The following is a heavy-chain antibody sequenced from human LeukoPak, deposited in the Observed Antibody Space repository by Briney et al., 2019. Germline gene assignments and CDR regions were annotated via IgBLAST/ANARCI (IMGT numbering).Heavy chain of an antibody. J-gene: IGHJ3*01. CDR2: ISGSGGST. CDR1: GFTFSSYA. Sequence: PGGSLRLSCAASGFTFSSYAMSWVRQAPGKGLEWVSAISGSGGSTYYADSVKGRFTISRDNAKNSLYLQMNSLRAEDTAVYYCAREDDKYDGSGTDAFDLWGQGTMVSVSS. CDR3: AREDDKYDGSGTDAFDL. D-gene: IGHD3-22*01. V-gene: IGHV3-23*01.